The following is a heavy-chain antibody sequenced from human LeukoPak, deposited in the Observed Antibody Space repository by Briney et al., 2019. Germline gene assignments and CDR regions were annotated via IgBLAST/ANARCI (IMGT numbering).Heavy chain of an antibody. CDR1: GGSINSSSYY. Sequence: SQTLSLTCTVSGGSINSSSYYWSWIRQPAGKGLEWIGRIYTSGSTNYNPSLKSRVTISVDTSKNQFSLKLSSVTAADTAVYYCAREEWFDPWGQGTLVTVSS. CDR3: AREEWFDP. CDR2: IYTSGST. J-gene: IGHJ5*02. V-gene: IGHV4-61*02.